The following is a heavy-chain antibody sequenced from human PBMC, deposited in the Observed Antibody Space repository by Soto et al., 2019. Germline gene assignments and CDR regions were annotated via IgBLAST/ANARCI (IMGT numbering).Heavy chain of an antibody. V-gene: IGHV3-7*03. CDR2: IKEDGSEK. CDR3: VRVGRLGGY. CDR1: GFTFSTYW. Sequence: EVQLVESGGGLVQPGGSLRLSCAASGFTFSTYWMSWVRQAPGKGLEWVANIKEDGSEKYYVDSVKSRFTISRDNANNSLYLQTNSLRAEDTAVYYCVRVGRLGGYWGQGTLVTVSS. J-gene: IGHJ4*02. D-gene: IGHD3-16*01.